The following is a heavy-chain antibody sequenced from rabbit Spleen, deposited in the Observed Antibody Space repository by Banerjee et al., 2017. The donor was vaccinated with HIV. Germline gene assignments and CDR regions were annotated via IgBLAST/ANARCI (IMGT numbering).Heavy chain of an antibody. CDR1: GFSFSRSDH. Sequence: QEQLVESGGGLAQPGASLRLTCTASGFSFSRSDHMCRVRQAPGKGLEWIGYIDPIFGTTSSASWVNGRFTISSDNAQNTLDLQMNSLTAADTATYFCAKDRGSGWGDPIDPWGPGTLVTVS. CDR3: AKDRGSGWGDPIDP. J-gene: IGHJ2*01. CDR2: IDPIFGTT. V-gene: IGHV1S43*01. D-gene: IGHD4-1*01.